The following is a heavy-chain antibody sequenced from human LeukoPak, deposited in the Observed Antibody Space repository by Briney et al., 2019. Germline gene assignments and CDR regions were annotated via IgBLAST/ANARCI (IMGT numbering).Heavy chain of an antibody. CDR3: AKDFYSHGFDP. Sequence: GRSLRLSCAASGFTFSSYAMHWVRQAPGKGLEWVAVISYDGSNKYYADSVKGRFTISRDNSKNTLYLQMNSLRAEDTAVYYCAKDFYSHGFDPWARGTLVNVSS. CDR1: GFTFSSYA. CDR2: ISYDGSNK. V-gene: IGHV3-30*04. J-gene: IGHJ5*02. D-gene: IGHD2-21*01.